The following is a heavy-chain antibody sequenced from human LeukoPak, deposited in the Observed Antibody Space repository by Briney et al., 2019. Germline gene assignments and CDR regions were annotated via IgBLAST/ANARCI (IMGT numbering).Heavy chain of an antibody. D-gene: IGHD3-3*01. CDR1: GGSISFYY. CDR3: ARDSRYYDFWSGYVDY. CDR2: IYTGGNT. V-gene: IGHV4-4*07. Sequence: SETLSLTCTVSGGSISFYYWTWIRQSAGKGLEWIGRIYTGGNTNYNLSLKSRATLSIDTSKNQFSLMLTSVTAADTAVYYCARDSRYYDFWSGYVDYWGQGILVTVSS. J-gene: IGHJ4*02.